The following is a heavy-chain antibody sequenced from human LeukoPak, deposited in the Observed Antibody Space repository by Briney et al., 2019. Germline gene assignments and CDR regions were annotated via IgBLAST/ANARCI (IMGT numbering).Heavy chain of an antibody. D-gene: IGHD3-16*02. Sequence: PSETLSLTCTVSGGSISSGSYYWSWIRQPAGKGLEWIGRIYTSGSTNYNPSLKNRVTISVDTSKNQFSLKLSSVTAADTAVYYCARELLRLGELSFWGQGTLVTVSS. CDR1: GGSISSGSYY. J-gene: IGHJ4*02. V-gene: IGHV4-61*02. CDR3: ARELLRLGELSF. CDR2: IYTSGST.